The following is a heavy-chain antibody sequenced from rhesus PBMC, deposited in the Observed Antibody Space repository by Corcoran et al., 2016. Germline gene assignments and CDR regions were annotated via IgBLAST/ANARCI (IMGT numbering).Heavy chain of an antibody. D-gene: IGHD6-31*01. CDR2: VSSGGGST. V-gene: IGHV3-59*01. CDR3: AGWYSSGLGY. J-gene: IGHJ4*01. CDR1: GFTFSDYY. Sequence: EVQLVESGGGLAKPGGSLRLSCAASGFTFSDYYMHWVRQASGKGLEWVSRVSSGGGSTWYADSVKVRFTISRENAKNTLYLQMNSLRAEDTADYYCAGWYSSGLGYWGQGVLVTVSS.